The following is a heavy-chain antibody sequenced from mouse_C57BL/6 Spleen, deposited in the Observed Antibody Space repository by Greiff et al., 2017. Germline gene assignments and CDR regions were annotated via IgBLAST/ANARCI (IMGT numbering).Heavy chain of an antibody. J-gene: IGHJ2*01. CDR3: ARKETAQADD. D-gene: IGHD3-2*02. V-gene: IGHV1-50*01. Sequence: QVQLQQPGAELVKPGASVKLSCKASGSTFTSYWMQWVKQRPGKGLEWIGEIDPSDSYTNYNQKFKGKATLTVDTSSSTAYMQLSSLTSEDSAVYYCARKETAQADDWGKGTTLTVSS. CDR2: IDPSDSYT. CDR1: GSTFTSYW.